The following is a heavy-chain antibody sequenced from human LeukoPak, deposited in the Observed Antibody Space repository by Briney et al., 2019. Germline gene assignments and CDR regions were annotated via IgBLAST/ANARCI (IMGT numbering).Heavy chain of an antibody. CDR2: ISGSGGST. CDR3: AKDGACSGGSCYSEQYNWFDP. V-gene: IGHV3-23*01. J-gene: IGHJ5*02. D-gene: IGHD2-15*01. CDR1: GFTFSSYA. Sequence: GGSLRLSCAASGFTFSSYAMSWVRQAPGEGLEWVSAISGSGGSTYYADSVKGRFTISRDNSKNTLYLQMNSLRAEDTAVYYCAKDGACSGGSCYSEQYNWFDPWGQGTLVTVSS.